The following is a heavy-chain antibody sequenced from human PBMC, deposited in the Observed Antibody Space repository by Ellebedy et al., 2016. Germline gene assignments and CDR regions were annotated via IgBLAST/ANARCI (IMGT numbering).Heavy chain of an antibody. Sequence: GESLKISXKGSGYSFTSYWIGWVRQMPGKGLEWMGIYPGDSDTRYSPSFQGQVTISADKSISTAYLQWSSLKASDTAMYYCARQSGWYYFDYWGQGTLVTVSS. CDR2: YPGDSDT. D-gene: IGHD6-19*01. CDR3: ARQSGWYYFDY. CDR1: GYSFTSYW. V-gene: IGHV5-51*01. J-gene: IGHJ4*02.